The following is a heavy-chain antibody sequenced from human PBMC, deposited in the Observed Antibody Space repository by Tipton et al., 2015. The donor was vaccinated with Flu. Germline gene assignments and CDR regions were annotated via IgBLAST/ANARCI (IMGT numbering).Heavy chain of an antibody. CDR3: ARRSVAGPYNWFDP. V-gene: IGHV4-39*01. Sequence: TLSLTCTVSSGSIRSTNYFCAWIRQPPGKRLELIGSIYPSGTTYYNTSLKSRVTISVDTSKSQFSLMLRSVTAADTAVYYCARRSVAGPYNWFDPWGQGTLVTVSS. D-gene: IGHD6-13*01. CDR1: SGSIRSTNYF. CDR2: IYPSGTT. J-gene: IGHJ5*02.